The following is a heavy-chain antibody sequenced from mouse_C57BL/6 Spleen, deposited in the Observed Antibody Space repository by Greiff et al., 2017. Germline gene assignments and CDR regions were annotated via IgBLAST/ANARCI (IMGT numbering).Heavy chain of an antibody. CDR2: INPNNGGT. J-gene: IGHJ1*03. Sequence: EVQLQQSGPELVKPGASVKMSCKASGYTFTDYNMHWVKQSHGKSLEWIGYINPNNGGTSYNQKFKGKATLTVNKSTSTAYMVLRSLTSEDSAVYYCARERVYDGDPFYWYFAVWGTGTTVTVSS. V-gene: IGHV1-22*01. D-gene: IGHD2-3*01. CDR1: GYTFTDYN. CDR3: ARERVYDGDPFYWYFAV.